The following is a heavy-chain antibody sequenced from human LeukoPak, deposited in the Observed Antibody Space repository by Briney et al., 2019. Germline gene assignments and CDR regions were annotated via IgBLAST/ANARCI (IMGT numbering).Heavy chain of an antibody. Sequence: GGSLRLSCAACGFTLSSYDMHWVRQATGKGLEWVSATGTAGDTYYPGSVKGQFTISRENAKNSLHLQMNSLRAGDTAVYYCARARNPEQQGGFYYYYYMDVWGKGTTVTVSS. CDR3: ARARNPEQQGGFYYYYYMDV. CDR1: GFTLSSYD. CDR2: TGTAGDT. J-gene: IGHJ6*03. V-gene: IGHV3-13*03. D-gene: IGHD6-13*01.